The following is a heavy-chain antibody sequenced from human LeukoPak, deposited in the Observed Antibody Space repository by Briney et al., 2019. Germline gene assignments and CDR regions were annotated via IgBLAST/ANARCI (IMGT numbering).Heavy chain of an antibody. V-gene: IGHV1-69*06. J-gene: IGHJ4*02. CDR2: IIPIFGTA. CDR1: GGTFSNYA. CDR3: ARLYTHYDSSGYYYEDY. Sequence: EASVKVSCKASGGTFSNYAINWVRQAPGQGLEWMGGIIPIFGTAKYAQNFQGRVSIAADRSTSTAYMELSSLRSEDTAVYYCARLYTHYDSSGYYYEDYWGQGTLVTVSS. D-gene: IGHD3-22*01.